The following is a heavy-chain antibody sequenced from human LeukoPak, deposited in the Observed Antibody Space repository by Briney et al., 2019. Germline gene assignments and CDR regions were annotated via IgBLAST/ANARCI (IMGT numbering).Heavy chain of an antibody. CDR2: ISPIFGTA. Sequence: SVKVSCKASGGTFSSYAISWVRQAPRQGLEWMGGISPIFGTANYAQKFQGRVTITADKSTSTAYMELSSLRSEDTAVYYCARSSIIAAAGPYYFDYWGQGTLVTVSS. J-gene: IGHJ4*02. D-gene: IGHD6-13*01. CDR3: ARSSIIAAAGPYYFDY. V-gene: IGHV1-69*06. CDR1: GGTFSSYA.